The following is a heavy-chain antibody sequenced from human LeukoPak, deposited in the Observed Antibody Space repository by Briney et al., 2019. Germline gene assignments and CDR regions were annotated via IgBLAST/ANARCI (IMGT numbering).Heavy chain of an antibody. Sequence: SETLSLTCTVSGGSISSYYWSWIRQPAGKGLEWIGRIYTSGSTNYNPSLKSRVTISVDTSKNQFSLKLSSVTAADTAVYYCARENWFGELTGFDYWGQGALVTVSS. CDR3: ARENWFGELTGFDY. J-gene: IGHJ4*02. D-gene: IGHD3-10*01. CDR1: GGSISSYY. V-gene: IGHV4-4*07. CDR2: IYTSGST.